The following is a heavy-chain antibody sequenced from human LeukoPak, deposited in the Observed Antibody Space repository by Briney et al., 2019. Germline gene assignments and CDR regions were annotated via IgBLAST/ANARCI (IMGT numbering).Heavy chain of an antibody. V-gene: IGHV4-59*01. CDR1: GGSISSYY. CDR2: IYYSGST. Sequence: SETLSLTCTVSGGSISSYYWSWIRQPPGKGLEWIGYIYYSGSTNYNPSLKRRVTISVDTSKNQFSLKLSSVTAADTAVYYCARGRGYSDAFDIWGQGTMVTVSS. D-gene: IGHD6-13*01. CDR3: ARGRGYSDAFDI. J-gene: IGHJ3*02.